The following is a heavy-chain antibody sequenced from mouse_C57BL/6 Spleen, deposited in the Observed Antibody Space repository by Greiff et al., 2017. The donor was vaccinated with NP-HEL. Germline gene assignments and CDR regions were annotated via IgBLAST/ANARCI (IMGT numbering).Heavy chain of an antibody. CDR3: TRRAYYYGSSPYYYAMDY. J-gene: IGHJ4*01. CDR2: IDPETGGT. CDR1: GYTFTDYE. Sequence: VQLQQSGAELVRPGASVTLSCKASGYTFTDYEMHWVKQTPVHGLEWIGAIDPETGGTAYNQKFKGKAILTADKSSSTAYMELRSLTSEDSAVYYCTRRAYYYGSSPYYYAMDYWGQGTSVTVSS. D-gene: IGHD1-1*01. V-gene: IGHV1-15*01.